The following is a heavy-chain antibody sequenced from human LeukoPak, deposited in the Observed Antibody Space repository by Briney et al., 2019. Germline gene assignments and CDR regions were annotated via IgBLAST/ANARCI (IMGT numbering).Heavy chain of an antibody. V-gene: IGHV3-9*03. J-gene: IGHJ4*02. CDR1: GFTFDDYA. D-gene: IGHD1-7*01. Sequence: GGSLRLSCAASGFTFDDYAMQWIRQAPGKGLEWVSGISWNSGSIGYADSVKGRFTISRDNAKNSLYLQMNSLRAEDMALYYCAKGSTGTTVDYWGQGTLVTVSS. CDR2: ISWNSGSI. CDR3: AKGSTGTTVDY.